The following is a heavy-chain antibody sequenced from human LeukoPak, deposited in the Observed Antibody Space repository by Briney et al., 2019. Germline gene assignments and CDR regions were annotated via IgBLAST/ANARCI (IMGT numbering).Heavy chain of an antibody. Sequence: ASVKVSCKASGYTFNSYGISWVRQAPGQGLERMGWISSYNDKTNYAQKLQGRVTMTTDTSTNSAYMELRSLRSDDTALYYCARTTVITHSDYFDNWGQGTLVTVSS. D-gene: IGHD4-11*01. CDR2: ISSYNDKT. V-gene: IGHV1-18*01. J-gene: IGHJ4*02. CDR1: GYTFNSYG. CDR3: ARTTVITHSDYFDN.